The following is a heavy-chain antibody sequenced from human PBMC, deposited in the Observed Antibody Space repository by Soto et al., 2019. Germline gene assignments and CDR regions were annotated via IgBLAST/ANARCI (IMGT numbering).Heavy chain of an antibody. CDR2: MNPNSGNT. Sequence: ASVKVSCKASGYTFSSYDINWVRQASGQGLEWMGWMNPNSGNTGYAQKFQGRVSMTRNTSITTAYMELSSLTSDDTAVYYCARNSRDYWGQGTQVTVSS. CDR3: ARNSRDY. V-gene: IGHV1-8*01. CDR1: GYTFSSYD. J-gene: IGHJ4*02.